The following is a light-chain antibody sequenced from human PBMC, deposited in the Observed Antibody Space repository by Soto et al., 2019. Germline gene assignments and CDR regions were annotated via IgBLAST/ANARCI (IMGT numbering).Light chain of an antibody. V-gene: IGKV2-28*01. CDR2: LGS. CDR1: QSLLHSNGYNY. J-gene: IGKJ5*01. Sequence: IVMTQSPLAMPVPPGEPASISCRSSQSLLHSNGYNYLDWYLQKPGQSPQLLIYLGSNRASGVPDRFSGSGSGTDFTLKISRVEAEDVGVYYCMQALHTYITFGQGTRLEIK. CDR3: MQALHTYIT.